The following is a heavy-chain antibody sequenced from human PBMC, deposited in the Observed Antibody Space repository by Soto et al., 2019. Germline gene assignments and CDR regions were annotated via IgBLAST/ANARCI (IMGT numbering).Heavy chain of an antibody. CDR3: AKIGGAVYFDY. CDR2: ISYDGSNK. Sequence: QVQLVESGGGVVQPGRSLRLSCAASGFTFSSYGMHWVRQAPGKGLEWVAVISYDGSNKYYADSVKGRFTISRDNSKNPLYLQMNSLRAEDTAVYYCAKIGGAVYFDYWGQGTLVTVSS. D-gene: IGHD2-21*01. V-gene: IGHV3-30*18. CDR1: GFTFSSYG. J-gene: IGHJ4*02.